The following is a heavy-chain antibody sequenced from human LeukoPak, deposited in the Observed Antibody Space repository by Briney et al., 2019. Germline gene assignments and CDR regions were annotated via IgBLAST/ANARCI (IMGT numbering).Heavy chain of an antibody. D-gene: IGHD2-15*01. CDR2: IYYSGST. CDR1: SGSISSFY. J-gene: IGHJ4*02. V-gene: IGHV4-59*12. Sequence: PSETLSLTCTVSSGSISSFYWSWIRQPPGKGLEWIGYIYYSGSTNYNPSLKSRVTISVDTSKNQFSLKLSSVTAADTAVYYCARGRPSPRIVVVVAATPLRLDYWGQGTLVTVSS. CDR3: ARGRPSPRIVVVVAATPLRLDY.